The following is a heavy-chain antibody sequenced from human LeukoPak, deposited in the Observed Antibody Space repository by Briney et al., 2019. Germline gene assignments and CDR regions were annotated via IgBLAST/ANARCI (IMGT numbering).Heavy chain of an antibody. D-gene: IGHD5-12*01. CDR1: GGSITDYF. J-gene: IGHJ4*02. V-gene: IGHV4-59*01. Sequence: PSETLSLTCSVSGGSITDYFWTWIRPPPGKGREWIGYIYYNGVTNYNPSLKSRVTISIDTSKSQFSLRLRSVTAGDTAVYYCARGIAATNEGYYFDYWGQGTLVTVSS. CDR3: ARGIAATNEGYYFDY. CDR2: IYYNGVT.